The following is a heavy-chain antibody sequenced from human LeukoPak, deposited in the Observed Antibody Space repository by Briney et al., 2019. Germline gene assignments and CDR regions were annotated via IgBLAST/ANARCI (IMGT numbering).Heavy chain of an antibody. J-gene: IGHJ4*02. D-gene: IGHD5-18*01. V-gene: IGHV3-66*01. CDR1: GFTVSSNY. Sequence: GGSVRLSCAASGFTVSSNYISWVRQAPRKGLEWVSVIYSGGSTYYADSVKGRFTISRDNSKNTLYLQMDSLRAEDTAVYYCARANGYSYGPTEVWGPGNLGTVSS. CDR3: ARANGYSYGPTEV. CDR2: IYSGGST.